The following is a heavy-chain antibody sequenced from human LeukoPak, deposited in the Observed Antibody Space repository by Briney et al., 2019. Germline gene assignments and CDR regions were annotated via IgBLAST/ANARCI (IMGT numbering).Heavy chain of an antibody. Sequence: PGGSLRLSCTASGFTFSSYEMNWVRQAPGKGLEWVSHISSSGTIIYYADSVKGRFTISRDNAKNSLYLQMNSLRAEDTAVYYCARVMTSWGQGTLVTVSS. CDR3: ARVMTS. CDR1: GFTFSSYE. V-gene: IGHV3-48*03. CDR2: ISSSGTII. D-gene: IGHD4-11*01. J-gene: IGHJ4*02.